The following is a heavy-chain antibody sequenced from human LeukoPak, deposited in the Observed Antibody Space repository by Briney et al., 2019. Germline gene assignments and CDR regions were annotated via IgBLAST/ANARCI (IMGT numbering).Heavy chain of an antibody. CDR3: AKSGKSGAAVDY. V-gene: IGHV3-11*04. Sequence: GGSLRLSCAASGFTFSDYYMSWIRQAPGKGLEWVSYISSSGSTIYYADSVKGRFTISRDNSKNTLYLQMNSLRAEDTAVCYCAKSGKSGAAVDYWGQGTLVTVSS. CDR2: ISSSGSTI. CDR1: GFTFSDYY. D-gene: IGHD6-13*01. J-gene: IGHJ4*02.